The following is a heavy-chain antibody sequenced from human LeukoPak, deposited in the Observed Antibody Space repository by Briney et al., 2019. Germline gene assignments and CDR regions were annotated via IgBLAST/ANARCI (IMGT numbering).Heavy chain of an antibody. J-gene: IGHJ4*02. V-gene: IGHV3-21*01. CDR1: GFTFSSYS. D-gene: IGHD1-14*01. CDR2: ISSSSSYI. Sequence: GGSLRLSCAASGFTFSSYSINWVRQAPGKGLEWVSSISSSSSYIYYADSVKGRFTISRDNAKNSLYLQMNSLRAEDTAVYYCARDRPGEIQVDWGQGTLVTVSS. CDR3: ARDRPGEIQVD.